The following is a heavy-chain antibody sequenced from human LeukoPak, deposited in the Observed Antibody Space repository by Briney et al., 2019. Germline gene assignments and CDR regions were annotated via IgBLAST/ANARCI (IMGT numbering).Heavy chain of an antibody. CDR3: ARDRRYYDSSGSFDY. CDR1: GYTFTGYY. Sequence: ASVRVSCTASGYTFTGYYMHWVRQAPGQGLEWMGWINPNSGGTNYAQTFQGRVTMTRDTSISTAYVELSRLRSDDTAVYYCARDRRYYDSSGSFDYWGQGTLVTVSS. J-gene: IGHJ4*02. D-gene: IGHD3-22*01. CDR2: INPNSGGT. V-gene: IGHV1-2*02.